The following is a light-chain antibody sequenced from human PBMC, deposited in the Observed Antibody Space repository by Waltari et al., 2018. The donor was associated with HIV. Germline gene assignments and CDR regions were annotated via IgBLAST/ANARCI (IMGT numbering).Light chain of an antibody. J-gene: IGLJ1*01. Sequence: QSALTQPASVSGSPGQPNTISCTGASSDIGRYNYVSWYQQHPDKAPKLIIYDVSSRPSGISDRFSGSKSGNTASQTISGLQDEDEADYCCSSYTGSNTLGVIGTGTRVTVL. V-gene: IGLV2-14*03. CDR2: DVS. CDR3: SSYTGSNTLGV. CDR1: SSDIGRYNY.